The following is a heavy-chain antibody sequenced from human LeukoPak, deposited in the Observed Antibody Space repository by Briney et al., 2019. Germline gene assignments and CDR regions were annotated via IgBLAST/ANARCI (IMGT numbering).Heavy chain of an antibody. CDR3: ARHRRSAIDAFDI. CDR1: GGSISSYY. Sequence: SETLSLTCTVSGGSISSYYWSRIRQPPGKGLEWIGYIYASGSTNYNPSLKSRVTISVDTSKNQFSLKLSSVTAADTAVYYCARHRRSAIDAFDIWGQGTMVTVSS. D-gene: IGHD1-26*01. V-gene: IGHV4-4*09. CDR2: IYASGST. J-gene: IGHJ3*02.